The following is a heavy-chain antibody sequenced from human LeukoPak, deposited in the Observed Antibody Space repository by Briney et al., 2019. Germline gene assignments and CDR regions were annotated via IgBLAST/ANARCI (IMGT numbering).Heavy chain of an antibody. CDR2: IYYSGTNNQNPSL. V-gene: IGHV4-59*08. J-gene: IGHJ4*02. CDR3: ARRGPPWWDY. CDR1: GGSIGTYH. D-gene: IGHD2-15*01. Sequence: SETLSLTCTVSGGSIGTYHWNWIRQPPGKGLEWIGYIYYSGTNNQNPSLNYNPSLKSRVTISADPSKNQFSLKLSSVTAVDTAIYYCARRGPPWWDYWGQGTLVTVSS.